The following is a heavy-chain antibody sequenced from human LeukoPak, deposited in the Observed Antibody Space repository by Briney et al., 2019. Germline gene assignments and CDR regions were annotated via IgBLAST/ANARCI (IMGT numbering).Heavy chain of an antibody. CDR1: GGTFSSYA. CDR2: IIPIFGTA. CDR3: ASSIPHDAFDI. D-gene: IGHD2-2*02. J-gene: IGHJ3*02. Sequence: GASVKVSCKASGGTFSSYAISWVRQAPGQGLEWMGGIIPIFGTANYAQKFQGRVTITADESTSTAYMELSSLRSEDTAVYYCASSIPHDAFDIWGQGTMVTVSS. V-gene: IGHV1-69*13.